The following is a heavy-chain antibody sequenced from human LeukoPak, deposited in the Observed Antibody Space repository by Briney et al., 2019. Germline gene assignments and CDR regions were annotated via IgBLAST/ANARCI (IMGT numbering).Heavy chain of an antibody. CDR2: ISSSGSTI. Sequence: PGGSLRLSCAASGFTFSSYEMNWVRQAPGKGLEWVSYISSSGSTIYYADSVKGRFTISRDNAKNSLYLQMNSLRAEDTAVYYCARRYDFWSGYYGWFDPWGQGTLVTVSS. D-gene: IGHD3-3*01. CDR3: ARRYDFWSGYYGWFDP. J-gene: IGHJ5*02. CDR1: GFTFSSYE. V-gene: IGHV3-48*03.